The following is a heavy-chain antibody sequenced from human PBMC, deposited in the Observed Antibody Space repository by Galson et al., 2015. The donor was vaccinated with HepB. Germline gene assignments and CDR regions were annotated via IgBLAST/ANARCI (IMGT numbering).Heavy chain of an antibody. CDR3: ARGNWYGSGNYFDY. D-gene: IGHD3-10*01. CDR2: INTNTGNP. CDR1: GYTFSNYP. J-gene: IGHJ4*02. V-gene: IGHV7-4-1*02. Sequence: SVKVSCKASGYTFSNYPMNWVRQAPGQGLEWMGWINTNTGNPTYAQGFTGRLVASLDTSVSTAYLQISSLKAEDTAVYYCARGNWYGSGNYFDYWGQGTLVTVSS.